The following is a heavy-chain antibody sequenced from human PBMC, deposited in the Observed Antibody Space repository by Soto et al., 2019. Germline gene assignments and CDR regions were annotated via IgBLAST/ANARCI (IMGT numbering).Heavy chain of an antibody. Sequence: QLQESGPGLVKPSETLSLICNVSGGSVGSSGHYWGWIRQAPGKGLEWIVSSYYSAGSYYNPSLKTRVTTSMDASTNQFSLTMTSVTAADTAVYYCARHTSRGYSSSWFFDDWGQGTLVTVSS. CDR2: SYYSAGS. CDR1: GGSVGSSGHY. J-gene: IGHJ4*02. D-gene: IGHD2-2*01. V-gene: IGHV4-39*01. CDR3: ARHTSRGYSSSWFFDD.